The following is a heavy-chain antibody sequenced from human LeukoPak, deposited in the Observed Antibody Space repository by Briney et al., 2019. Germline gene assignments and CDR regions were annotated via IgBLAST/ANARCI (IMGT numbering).Heavy chain of an antibody. CDR2: VDKSGGT. Sequence: NSSEALCLRCTVAGDSIRGGRYDIVWDDQGPRRKREWIGSVDKSGGTYYIPSLNNRLSISVDTSKNQVSLRLNSVTAADTAVYYCARDSGNFEIDYWGQGILVTVSS. D-gene: IGHD1-26*01. J-gene: IGHJ4*02. CDR3: ARDSGNFEIDY. V-gene: IGHV4-39*02. CDR1: GDSIRGGRYD.